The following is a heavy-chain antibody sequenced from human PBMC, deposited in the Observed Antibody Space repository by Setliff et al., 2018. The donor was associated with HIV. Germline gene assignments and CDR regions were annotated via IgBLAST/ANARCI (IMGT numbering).Heavy chain of an antibody. CDR1: GFTFSSYG. V-gene: IGHV3-30*02. J-gene: IGHJ6*02. CDR2: IRYDGSNK. D-gene: IGHD2-15*01. CDR3: AKDQYCSGGSCYYYYYGMDV. Sequence: GGSLRLSCAASGFTFSSYGMHWVRQAPGKGLEWVAFIRYDGSNKYYADSVKGRFTISRDNSKNTLYLQMNSLRAEDTAVYYCAKDQYCSGGSCYYYYYGMDVWGQGTTVTVSS.